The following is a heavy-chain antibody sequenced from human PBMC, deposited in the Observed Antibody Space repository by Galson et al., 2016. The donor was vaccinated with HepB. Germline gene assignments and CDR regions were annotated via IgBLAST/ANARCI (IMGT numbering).Heavy chain of an antibody. V-gene: IGHV1-3*01. CDR2: ISAGNGNT. CDR3: VRGGGNSWFDY. Sequence: SVKVSCKASGYTFTRYTLHWVRQAPGERLEWMGWISAGNGNTKYSQTFQGRVTLTRDTFATTVYMELSSLTSEDTVIYYCVRGGGNSWFDYWGQGTLVTVSS. J-gene: IGHJ4*02. D-gene: IGHD6-13*01. CDR1: GYTFTRYT.